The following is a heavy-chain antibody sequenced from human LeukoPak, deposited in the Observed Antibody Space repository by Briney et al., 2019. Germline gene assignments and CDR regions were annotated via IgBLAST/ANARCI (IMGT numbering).Heavy chain of an antibody. Sequence: IPSETLSLTCTVSGGSISSYYWSWIRQPPGKGLEWIGYIYYSGSTNYNPSLKSRVTISVDTSKNQFSLKLSSVTAADTAVYYCARQSAGDAFDIWGQGTMVTVSS. CDR1: GGSISSYY. CDR2: IYYSGST. V-gene: IGHV4-59*08. CDR3: ARQSAGDAFDI. J-gene: IGHJ3*02.